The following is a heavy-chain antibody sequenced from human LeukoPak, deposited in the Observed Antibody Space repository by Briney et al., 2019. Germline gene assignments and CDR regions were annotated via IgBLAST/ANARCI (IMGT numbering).Heavy chain of an antibody. D-gene: IGHD6-19*01. CDR2: ISGSGGST. J-gene: IGHJ4*02. V-gene: IGHV3-23*01. Sequence: TGGSLRLSCAASGFTFSSYAMSWVRQAPGKGLEWVSAISGSGGSTYYADSVKGRFTISRDNSKNTLYLQMNSLRAEDTAVYYCAKGSSGWYETTFDYWGQGTLVTVSS. CDR1: GFTFSSYA. CDR3: AKGSSGWYETTFDY.